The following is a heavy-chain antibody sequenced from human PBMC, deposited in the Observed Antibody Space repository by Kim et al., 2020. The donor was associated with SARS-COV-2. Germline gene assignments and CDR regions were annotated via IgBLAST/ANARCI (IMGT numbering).Heavy chain of an antibody. CDR1: GFTFDDYA. CDR3: AKGWNWNDLPDYGMDV. J-gene: IGHJ6*02. D-gene: IGHD1-1*01. V-gene: IGHV3-9*01. Sequence: GGSLRLSCAASGFTFDDYAMHWVRQAPGKGLEWVSGISWNSGSIGYADSVKGRFTISRDNAKNSLYLQMNSLRAEDTALYYCAKGWNWNDLPDYGMDVWGQGTTVTVSS. CDR2: ISWNSGSI.